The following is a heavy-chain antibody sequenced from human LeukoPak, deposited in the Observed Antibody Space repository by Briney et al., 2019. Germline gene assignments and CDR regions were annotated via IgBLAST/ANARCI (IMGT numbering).Heavy chain of an antibody. J-gene: IGHJ6*03. V-gene: IGHV3-49*03. Sequence: SLRLSCTATGVTFGGYARRSCRQPPGKGLEGVGFIRSKAHCRTTEYAASVKGRFTISRDDSKSIAYLKMKSLKTEDTAVYYCTKAAAAGIDYYYYSYMDVWGKGTTVTVSS. CDR2: IRSKAHCRTT. CDR1: GVTFGGYA. CDR3: TKAAAAGIDYYYYSYMDV. D-gene: IGHD6-13*01.